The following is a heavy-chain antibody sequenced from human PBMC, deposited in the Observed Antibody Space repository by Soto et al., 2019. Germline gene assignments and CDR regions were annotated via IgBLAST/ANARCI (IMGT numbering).Heavy chain of an antibody. D-gene: IGHD6-13*01. CDR2: INHSGST. V-gene: IGHV4-34*01. Sequence: SETLSLTCAVYGGSFSGYYWSWIRQPPGKGLEWIGEINHSGSTNYNPSLKSRVTISVDTSKNQFSLKLSSVTAADTAVYYCARGRGGGVAAAGRIYFDYWGQGTLVTVSS. CDR3: ARGRGGGVAAAGRIYFDY. CDR1: GGSFSGYY. J-gene: IGHJ4*02.